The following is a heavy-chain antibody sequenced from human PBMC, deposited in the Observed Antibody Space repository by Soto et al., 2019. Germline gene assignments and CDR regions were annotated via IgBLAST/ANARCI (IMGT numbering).Heavy chain of an antibody. CDR1: GFTFSSYW. CDR2: IKQDGSGK. CDR3: ARDLGATVRGSDY. D-gene: IGHD3-10*01. Sequence: EVQLVESGGGLVQPGGSLRLSCAASGFTFSSYWMSWVRQAPGKGLEWVANIKQDGSGKYYVDSVKGRFTISRDSAKNSLYLQMNSLRAEDTAVYYCARDLGATVRGSDYWGQGTLVTVSS. V-gene: IGHV3-7*01. J-gene: IGHJ4*02.